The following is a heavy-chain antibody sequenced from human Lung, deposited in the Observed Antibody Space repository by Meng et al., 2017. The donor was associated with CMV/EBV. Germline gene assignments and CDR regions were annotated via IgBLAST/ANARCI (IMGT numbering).Heavy chain of an antibody. CDR3: GRGSFDCLFLDS. J-gene: IGHJ4*02. V-gene: IGHV3-74*01. Sequence: SYVVTGFTISGHWMRWVRRLAGKGLKCVSRINNDGSNTTYADSIEDRFTISRDNAKNTLYLQMNSLRAEDTAMYYCGRGSFDCLFLDSWGQGSLVTVSS. CDR2: INNDGSNT. D-gene: IGHD3-9*01. CDR1: GFTISGHW.